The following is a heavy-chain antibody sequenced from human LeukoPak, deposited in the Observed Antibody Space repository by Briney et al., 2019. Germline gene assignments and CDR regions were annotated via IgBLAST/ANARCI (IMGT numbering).Heavy chain of an antibody. CDR2: ISSSSSYI. V-gene: IGHV3-21*01. CDR1: GFTFRSYS. J-gene: IGHJ4*02. Sequence: GGSLRLSCAASGFTFRSYSMNWVRQAPGKGLEWVSSISSSSSYIYYADSVKARFTISRGNAKNTLYPQMNSLRAADTAVYYCARAGYYGDYIDYSGQGTLVTVSS. D-gene: IGHD4-17*01. CDR3: ARAGYYGDYIDY.